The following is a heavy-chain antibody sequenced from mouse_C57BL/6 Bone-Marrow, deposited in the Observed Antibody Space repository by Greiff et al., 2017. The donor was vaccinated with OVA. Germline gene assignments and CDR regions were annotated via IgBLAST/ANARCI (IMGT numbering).Heavy chain of an antibody. CDR2: IDPSDSYT. J-gene: IGHJ4*01. D-gene: IGHD2-4*01. CDR3: ATMIYYDYEGYAMDN. CDR1: GYTFTSYW. Sequence: VQLQQPGAELVMPGASVKLSCKASGYTFTSYWMHWVKQRPGQGLEWIGVIDPSDSYTNYNQKFKGKSTLTVDKSSSTAYMQLSSLTSEDSAVYYCATMIYYDYEGYAMDNWGQGTSVTVSS. V-gene: IGHV1-69*01.